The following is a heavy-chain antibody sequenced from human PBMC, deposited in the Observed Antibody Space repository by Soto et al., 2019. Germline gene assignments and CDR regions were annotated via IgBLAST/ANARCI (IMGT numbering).Heavy chain of an antibody. D-gene: IGHD5-18*01. J-gene: IGHJ4*02. CDR2: IYYSGST. Sequence: QVQLQESGPGLVKPSQTLSLTCTVSGGSISSGDYYWSWIRQPPGKGLEWIGYIYYSGSTYYNPSLKSRVTISVDTSKNQFSLKLSSVTAADTAVYCCASFPTAMVLGADGPYFDYWGQGTLVTVSS. CDR1: GGSISSGDYY. CDR3: ASFPTAMVLGADGPYFDY. V-gene: IGHV4-30-4*01.